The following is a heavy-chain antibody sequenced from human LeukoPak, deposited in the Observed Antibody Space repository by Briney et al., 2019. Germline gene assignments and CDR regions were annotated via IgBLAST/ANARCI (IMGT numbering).Heavy chain of an antibody. CDR1: GFTFSSYA. CDR2: ISGSGGST. D-gene: IGHD2-15*01. J-gene: IGHJ4*02. V-gene: IGHV3-23*01. Sequence: GGSLRLSCAASGFTFSSYAMSWVRQAPGKGLEWVSAISGSGGSTYYADSVKGRFTISRGNSKNTLYLQMNSLRAEDTAVYYCAKMGSGGSSQGFFDYWGQGTLVTVSS. CDR3: AKMGSGGSSQGFFDY.